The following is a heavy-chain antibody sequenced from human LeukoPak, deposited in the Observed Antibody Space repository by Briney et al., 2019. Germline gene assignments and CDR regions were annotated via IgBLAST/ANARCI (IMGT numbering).Heavy chain of an antibody. CDR1: GFTFSIYA. Sequence: GGSLRLYCAASGFTFSIYAMSWLRQAPGQGLQWVSSITSRGESTWYVDSVKGRFTSTRDNSENTRYLQMHSLKAEDTAVYYCARDRPNYYGSDGHYYRRDGDYWGRGTLVSVSS. D-gene: IGHD3-22*01. CDR3: ARDRPNYYGSDGHYYRRDGDY. CDR2: ITSRGEST. V-gene: IGHV3-23*01. J-gene: IGHJ4*02.